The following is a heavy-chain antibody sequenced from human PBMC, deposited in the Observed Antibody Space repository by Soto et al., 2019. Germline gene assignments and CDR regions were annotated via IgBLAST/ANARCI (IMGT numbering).Heavy chain of an antibody. CDR3: ARWSYLDY. Sequence: GGSLRLSCAASGFSFGSYALSWVRQAPGKGLEWVSTISGSDGKTFYADTVKGRFSISRDTSQSTLYLQMNSLRADDTAMYYCARWSYLDYWGQGTRVTVAS. J-gene: IGHJ4*02. CDR2: ISGSDGKT. D-gene: IGHD3-3*01. CDR1: GFSFGSYA. V-gene: IGHV3-23*01.